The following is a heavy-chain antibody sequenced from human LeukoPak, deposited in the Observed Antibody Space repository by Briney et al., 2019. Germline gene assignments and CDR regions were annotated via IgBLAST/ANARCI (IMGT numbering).Heavy chain of an antibody. Sequence: RRASAKVSCKASGYTFTSYAISWVRQAPGQGLEWMGGIIPIFGTANYAQKFQGRVTITADESTSTAYMELSSLRSEDTAVYYSARLGLYGDYSAFDYWGQGTLVTVSS. J-gene: IGHJ4*02. CDR1: GYTFTSYA. CDR3: ARLGLYGDYSAFDY. CDR2: IIPIFGTA. D-gene: IGHD4-17*01. V-gene: IGHV1-69*13.